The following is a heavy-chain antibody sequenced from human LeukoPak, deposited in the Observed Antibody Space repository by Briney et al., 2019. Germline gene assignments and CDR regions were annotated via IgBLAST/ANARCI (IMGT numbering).Heavy chain of an antibody. CDR1: GFTFCRSW. V-gene: IGHV3-7*01. J-gene: IGHJ4*02. D-gene: IGHD2-15*01. CDR3: SHSLNY. CDR2: IKVDGSET. Sequence: GGSLRLSCVDSGFTFCRSWMDLVRQAPGRWLEWVANIKVDGSETYYVDSAKGRFTISRDNAKSSLYLRMDSQRVEDTAIYYCSHSLNYWGQGTLVTVSS.